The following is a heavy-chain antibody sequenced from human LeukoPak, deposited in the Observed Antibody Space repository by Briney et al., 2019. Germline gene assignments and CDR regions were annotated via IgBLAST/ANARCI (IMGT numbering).Heavy chain of an antibody. V-gene: IGHV4-39*01. CDR3: TRVTRNSGWFFDY. Sequence: NPSETLSLTCTVSGGSISSSSYYWGWIRQPPGKGLEWIGSIYYSGSTYYNPSLKSRVTISVDTSKNQFSLKLSSVTAADTATYYCTRVTRNSGWFFDYWGPGTLATVHS. D-gene: IGHD6-19*01. CDR2: IYYSGST. CDR1: GGSISSSSYY. J-gene: IGHJ4*02.